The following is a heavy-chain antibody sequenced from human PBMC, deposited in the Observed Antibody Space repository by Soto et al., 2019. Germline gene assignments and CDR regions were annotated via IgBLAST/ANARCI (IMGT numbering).Heavy chain of an antibody. V-gene: IGHV1-69*05. Sequence: EASVKVSCKASGYTFTSYAISWVRQAPGQGLEWMGGIIPIFGTANYAQKFQGRVTITTDTSTSTAYMELRSLRSDDTAVYYWARGNGVAINWFDPWGQGTQVTVSS. CDR2: IIPIFGTA. CDR3: ARGNGVAINWFDP. J-gene: IGHJ5*02. CDR1: GYTFTSYA. D-gene: IGHD5-12*01.